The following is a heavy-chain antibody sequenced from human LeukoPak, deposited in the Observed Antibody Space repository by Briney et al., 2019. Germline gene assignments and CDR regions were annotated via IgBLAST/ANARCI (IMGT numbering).Heavy chain of an antibody. CDR3: ARDGVTGYFDY. D-gene: IGHD2-21*02. J-gene: IGHJ4*02. CDR1: GGSISSGSYY. V-gene: IGHV4-61*02. Sequence: SETLSLTCTVSGGSISSGSYYWSWIRQPAGKGLEWIGRIYSSGSTNYNPSLKSRVTISVDTSKNQFSLNLSSVTAADTAVYSCARDGVTGYFDYWGQGTLVTVSS. CDR2: IYSSGST.